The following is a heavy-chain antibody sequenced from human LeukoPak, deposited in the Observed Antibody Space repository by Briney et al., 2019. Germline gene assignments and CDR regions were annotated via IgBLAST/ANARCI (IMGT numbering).Heavy chain of an antibody. CDR3: ARGQQGYGSDY. J-gene: IGHJ4*02. D-gene: IGHD3-10*01. CDR2: ISSSSDYI. Sequence: PGGSLRLSCAASGFIFSNYNMNWVRQAPGKGLEWVSSISSSSDYIYYADSMKGRFTISRDNAKNSLYLQMNNLRAEDTAVYYCARGQQGYGSDYWGQGTLVTVSS. V-gene: IGHV3-21*06. CDR1: GFIFSNYN.